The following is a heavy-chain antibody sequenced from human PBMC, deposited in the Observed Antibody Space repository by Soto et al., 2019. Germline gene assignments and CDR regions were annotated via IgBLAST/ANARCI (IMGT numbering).Heavy chain of an antibody. V-gene: IGHV4-30-4*01. J-gene: IGHJ4*02. Sequence: SETLSLTCTVSGGSISSGDYYWSWIRQPPGKGLEWIGYIYYSGSTYYNPSLKSRVTISVDTSKNQFSLKLSSVTAADTAVYYCARMPGGDPLVLYFDYWGQGTLVTVSS. CDR1: GGSISSGDYY. CDR2: IYYSGST. D-gene: IGHD2-21*02. CDR3: ARMPGGDPLVLYFDY.